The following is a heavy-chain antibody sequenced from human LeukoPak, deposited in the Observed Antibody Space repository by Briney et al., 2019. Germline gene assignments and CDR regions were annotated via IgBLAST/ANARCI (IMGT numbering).Heavy chain of an antibody. J-gene: IGHJ4*02. CDR2: INHSGST. CDR3: ARDRNYGSGNLFDY. V-gene: IGHV4-34*01. D-gene: IGHD3-10*01. CDR1: GGSFSGYY. Sequence: SETLSLTCAVYGGSFSGYYWSWIRQPPGKGLEWIGEINHSGSTNYNPSLKSRVTMSVDTSTNQFSLRLRSVTAADTAVYYCARDRNYGSGNLFDYWGQGTLVTVSS.